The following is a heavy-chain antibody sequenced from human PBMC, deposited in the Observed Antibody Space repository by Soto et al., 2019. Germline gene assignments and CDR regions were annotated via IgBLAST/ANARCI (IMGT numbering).Heavy chain of an antibody. Sequence: QVQLQESGPGLVKPSQTLSLNCSVSGGSINSGDYYWSWIRQPAGQGLEWIGYIYYSGTTYYNPSLKRRITISIDTSMIQFDLQMSSVTAADTAVYYCARVRGHAFDIRGQGTMVTVSS. CDR2: IYYSGTT. CDR1: GGSINSGDYY. V-gene: IGHV4-31*03. CDR3: ARVRGHAFDI. J-gene: IGHJ3*02. D-gene: IGHD3-10*01.